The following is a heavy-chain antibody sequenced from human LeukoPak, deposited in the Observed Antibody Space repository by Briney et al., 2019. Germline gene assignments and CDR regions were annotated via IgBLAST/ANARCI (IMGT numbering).Heavy chain of an antibody. CDR3: ARVSYDFWSAKGGLFDY. V-gene: IGHV3-7*01. Sequence: AGGSLRLSCAASGFTFSSYAMSWVRQAPGKGLEWVANIKQDGSEKYYVDSVKGRFTISRDNAKNSLYLQMNSLRAEDTAVYYCARVSYDFWSAKGGLFDYWGQGTLVTVSS. CDR2: IKQDGSEK. J-gene: IGHJ4*02. CDR1: GFTFSSYA. D-gene: IGHD3-3*01.